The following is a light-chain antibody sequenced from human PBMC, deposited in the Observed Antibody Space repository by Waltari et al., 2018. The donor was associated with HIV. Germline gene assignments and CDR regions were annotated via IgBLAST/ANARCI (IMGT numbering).Light chain of an antibody. J-gene: IGLJ1*01. V-gene: IGLV2-18*02. CDR3: SSYTSSSTFV. CDR1: SSDVGSYNR. CDR2: EVS. Sequence: QSALTQPPSVSGSPGQSVTISCTGTSSDVGSYNRVPWYQQPPGTAPKLMIYEVSNWPSGVPDRFSGSRSANSASLTISGLQAEDEADYYCSSYTSSSTFVFGTGTKVTVL.